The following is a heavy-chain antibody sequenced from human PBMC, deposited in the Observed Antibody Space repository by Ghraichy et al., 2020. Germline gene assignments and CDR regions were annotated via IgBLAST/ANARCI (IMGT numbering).Heavy chain of an antibody. CDR3: AKRLSAAAGHFDY. J-gene: IGHJ4*02. D-gene: IGHD6-13*01. Sequence: ETLSLTCAASGFTFSSYAMSWVRQAPGKGLEWVSAFSGNNGSTYYADSVKGRFTISRDNSKNTLYLQMNSLRAEDTAIYYCAKRLSAAAGHFDYWGQGTLVTVSS. V-gene: IGHV3-23*01. CDR1: GFTFSSYA. CDR2: FSGNNGST.